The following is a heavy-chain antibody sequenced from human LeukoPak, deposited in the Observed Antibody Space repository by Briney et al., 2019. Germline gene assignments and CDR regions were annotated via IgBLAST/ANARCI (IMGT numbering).Heavy chain of an antibody. D-gene: IGHD3-22*01. V-gene: IGHV4-34*01. J-gene: IGHJ4*02. Sequence: SETLSLTCAVYGWSFGGSYWTWRRQPPGKGLQYIAIINPSGSPIYNPSLEGRVTISVDTSNNQFSLKLNSVTAADTAVYFCARRTYYYDDNAQARDYWGRGTLVTVSS. CDR3: ARRTYYYDDNAQARDY. CDR1: GWSFGGSY. CDR2: INPSGSP.